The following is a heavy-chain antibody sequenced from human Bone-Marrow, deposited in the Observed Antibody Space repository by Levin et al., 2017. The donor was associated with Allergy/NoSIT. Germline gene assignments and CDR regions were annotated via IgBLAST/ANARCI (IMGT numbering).Heavy chain of an antibody. CDR1: GFTFNNYA. CDR3: VKDACKSSSTGVVLIAY. Sequence: GGSLRLSCAASGFTFNNYAMAWVRQAPGKGLEWVSSISGSVGSTSYADSVKGRFIISRDESENTLYLQMNSLIADDTAVYYCVKDACKSSSTGVVLIAYWGQGTRVTVSS. D-gene: IGHD3-3*01. CDR2: ISGSVGST. J-gene: IGHJ4*02. V-gene: IGHV3-23*01.